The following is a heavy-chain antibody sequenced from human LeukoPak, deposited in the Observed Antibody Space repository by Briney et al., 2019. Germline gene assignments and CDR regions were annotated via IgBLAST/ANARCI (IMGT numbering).Heavy chain of an antibody. V-gene: IGHV4-61*02. CDR3: ARQDSSHFDY. Sequence: SETLSLTCTVSGASIGSGGYYWSWIRQPAGKGLEYLGRIYSTGSTNYNPSLRSRVTISVDTSKNHFSLKLSSVTAADTAVYYCARQDSSHFDYWGQGTLVTVSS. D-gene: IGHD6-13*01. CDR1: GASIGSGGYY. CDR2: IYSTGST. J-gene: IGHJ4*02.